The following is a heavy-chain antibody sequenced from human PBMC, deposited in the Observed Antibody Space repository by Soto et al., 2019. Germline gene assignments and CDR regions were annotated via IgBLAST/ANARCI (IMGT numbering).Heavy chain of an antibody. V-gene: IGHV4-4*07. CDR2: IYTSGST. CDR3: ARDLVGATPLGPDWFDP. D-gene: IGHD1-26*01. J-gene: IGHJ5*02. Sequence: QVQLQESGPGLVKPSETLSLTCTVSGGSISSYYWSWIRQPAGKGLEWIGRIYTSGSTNYNPSLKSRVTMSVDTSKNQFSLKLSAVTAADTAVYYCARDLVGATPLGPDWFDPWGQGTLVTVSS. CDR1: GGSISSYY.